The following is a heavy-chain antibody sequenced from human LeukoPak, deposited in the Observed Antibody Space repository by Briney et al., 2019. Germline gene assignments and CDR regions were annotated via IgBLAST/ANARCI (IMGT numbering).Heavy chain of an antibody. CDR2: IYYSGST. Sequence: PSETLSLTCAVSGGSIISSSYYRGWIRQPPGKGLEWIGYIYYSGSTNYNPSLKSRVTISVDTSKNQFSLKLSSVTAADTAVYYCARASGYYPYHFDFWGQGPWPPSP. J-gene: IGHJ4*02. CDR3: ARASGYYPYHFDF. V-gene: IGHV4-61*05. D-gene: IGHD3-22*01. CDR1: GGSIISSSYY.